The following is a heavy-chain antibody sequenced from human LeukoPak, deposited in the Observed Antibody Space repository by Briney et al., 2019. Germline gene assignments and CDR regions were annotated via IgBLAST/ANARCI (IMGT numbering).Heavy chain of an antibody. V-gene: IGHV4-30-2*01. CDR3: ARGGGSGYYTGPCYFDY. CDR2: INHSGST. Sequence: SQTLSLTCAVSGGSISSGGYYWSWIRQPPGKGLEWIGEINHSGSTNYNPSLKSRVTISVDTSKNQFSLKLSSVTAADTAVYYCARGGGSGYYTGPCYFDYWGQGTLVTVSS. D-gene: IGHD3-3*01. J-gene: IGHJ4*02. CDR1: GGSISSGGYY.